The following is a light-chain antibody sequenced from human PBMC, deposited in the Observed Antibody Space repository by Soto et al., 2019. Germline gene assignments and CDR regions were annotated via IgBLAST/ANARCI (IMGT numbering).Light chain of an antibody. Sequence: EIVLTQSPATLSLSPGERATLSCRASPSVTNYLAWCQQKPGQPPRLLIYGASNRAAGIPARSSGSGSGTDFTLTISSLEPEDSAVYYCQQRNIWPPVTFGQGTRLEIK. J-gene: IGKJ5*01. CDR2: GAS. V-gene: IGKV3-11*01. CDR3: QQRNIWPPVT. CDR1: PSVTNY.